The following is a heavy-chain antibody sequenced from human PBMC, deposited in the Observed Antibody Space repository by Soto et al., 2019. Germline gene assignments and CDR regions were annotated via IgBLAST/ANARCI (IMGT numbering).Heavy chain of an antibody. V-gene: IGHV3-21*01. Sequence: PGGSLRLSCVVSGGPFSTSNMNWVRQAPGKGLEWVSFISRSSTYIYYADSVKGRFTISRDDAENSLFLQMNSLRAEDTAVYYCARGVLPISSTSWFDPWGQGTLVTVSS. J-gene: IGHJ5*02. D-gene: IGHD3-16*01. CDR1: GGPFSTSN. CDR2: ISRSSTYI. CDR3: ARGVLPISSTSWFDP.